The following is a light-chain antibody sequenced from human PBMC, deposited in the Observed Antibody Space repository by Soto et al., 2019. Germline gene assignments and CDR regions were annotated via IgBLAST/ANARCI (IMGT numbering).Light chain of an antibody. J-gene: IGKJ4*01. CDR1: QTIRNNY. Sequence: EFVLTQSPCSLSLSAGEIATLSCRASQTIRNNYLALHQQKPGTAPRLLIYDASSRATGIPDRFSGGGSGTDFTLTISRLEPEDFAVYYCQQFSSYPLTFGGGTKVDIK. CDR2: DAS. V-gene: IGKV3-20*01. CDR3: QQFSSYPLT.